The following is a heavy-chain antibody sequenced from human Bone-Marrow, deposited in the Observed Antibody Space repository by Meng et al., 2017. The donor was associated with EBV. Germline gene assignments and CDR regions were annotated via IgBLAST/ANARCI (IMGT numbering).Heavy chain of an antibody. V-gene: IGHV4-34*01. D-gene: IGHD6-19*01. CDR1: GGSFMCYD. CDR3: ARCLVPSGWSPQGY. Sequence: CGPGLVKPAGPLSRPFAVYGGSFMCYDSSLIRQPPGKGLAWIGESNHRGSTNYNPSLKSRVTISVDTFKNQFSLKLSSVTAAYTAMYYCARCLVPSGWSPQGYWGQGTLVTVSS. J-gene: IGHJ4*02. CDR2: SNHRGST.